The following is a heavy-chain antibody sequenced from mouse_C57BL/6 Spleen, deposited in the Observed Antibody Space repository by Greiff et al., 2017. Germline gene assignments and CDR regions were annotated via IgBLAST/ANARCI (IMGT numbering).Heavy chain of an antibody. CDR3: ARGTAPGAY. CDR2: IDPSDSYT. V-gene: IGHV1-69*02. J-gene: IGHJ3*01. Sequence: VQLQQPGAELVKPGASVKVSCKASGYTFTSYWMHWVKQRPGQGLEWIGEIDPSDSYTNYNQKFKGKATLTVDTSSSTAYMQLSSLTSEDSAVYYCARGTAPGAYWGQGTLVTVSA. CDR1: GYTFTSYW. D-gene: IGHD3-1*01.